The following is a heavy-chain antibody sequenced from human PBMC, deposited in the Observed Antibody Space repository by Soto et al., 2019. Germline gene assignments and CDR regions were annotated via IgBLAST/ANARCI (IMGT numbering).Heavy chain of an antibody. D-gene: IGHD2-21*01. CDR3: ARWLCYGPHFDY. CDR2: IYYSGST. CDR1: GGSISSGDYY. Sequence: QVQLQESGPGLVKPSQTLSLTCTVSGGSISSGDYYWSWIRQPPGKGLEWIGYIYYSGSTYYNTPRQTRVTISVDTSKNQSSLKLSSVTDADTAVYYCARWLCYGPHFDYWGQGTLVTVSS. V-gene: IGHV4-30-4*01. J-gene: IGHJ4*02.